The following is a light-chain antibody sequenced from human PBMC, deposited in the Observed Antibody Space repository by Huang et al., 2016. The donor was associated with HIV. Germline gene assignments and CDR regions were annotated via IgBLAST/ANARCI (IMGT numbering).Light chain of an antibody. CDR1: QSISSY. J-gene: IGKJ2*01. CDR3: QRSYSTLRYT. CDR2: AAS. Sequence: DIQFTQSPSSLSASVGDRVTITCRASQSISSYLNWYQQKPGKAPKLLIYAASSLQSGDPSRFSGSSSGTDLTLTSSSQQHEDIATYYGQRSYSTLRYTFGQGTKLGIK. V-gene: IGKV1-39*01.